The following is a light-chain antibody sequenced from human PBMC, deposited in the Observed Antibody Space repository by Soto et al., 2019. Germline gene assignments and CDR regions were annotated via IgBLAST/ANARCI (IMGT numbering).Light chain of an antibody. CDR2: GAS. Sequence: EIVLTQSPATLSVSLGGSATLSCRAGQSVSLSLAWYQMRPGQPPRLLIYGASTRATDIPARFRGTGSGTDFTLTISRLEPEDFSVFYCQQYGTSEIIFGQGTRLEIK. J-gene: IGKJ5*01. CDR3: QQYGTSEII. V-gene: IGKV3-15*01. CDR1: QSVSLS.